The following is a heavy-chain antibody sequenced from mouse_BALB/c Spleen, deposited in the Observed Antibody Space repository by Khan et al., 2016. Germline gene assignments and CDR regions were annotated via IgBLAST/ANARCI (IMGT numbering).Heavy chain of an antibody. CDR2: INTYTGEP. CDR1: GYTCTNYG. V-gene: IGHV9-3-1*01. Sequence: QIQLVQSGPELKKPGETVKISCKASGYTCTNYGMNWVKQAPGKGLKWMGWINTYTGEPTYADDFKGRFAFSLETSASTAYLQINNLNNEDTATYCCARRSIYYDYDGFAYWGPGTLVTGSA. D-gene: IGHD2-4*01. J-gene: IGHJ3*01. CDR3: ARRSIYYDYDGFAY.